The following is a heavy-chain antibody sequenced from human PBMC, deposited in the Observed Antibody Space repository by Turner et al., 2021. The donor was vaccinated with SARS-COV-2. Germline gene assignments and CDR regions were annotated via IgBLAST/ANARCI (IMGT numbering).Heavy chain of an antibody. V-gene: IGHV1-2*02. Sequence: QVQLVQSGAEVRKPGASVKVSCKASGYTFTGYYMHWVRQAPGQGLEWMEWVNPNSGGTNYAQKFQSRVTMTRDTSISTAYMDLGRLRSDDTAVYYCAREGAPVSSSSRVWFDPWGQGTLVTVSS. CDR3: AREGAPVSSSSRVWFDP. CDR2: VNPNSGGT. D-gene: IGHD6-6*01. CDR1: GYTFTGYY. J-gene: IGHJ5*02.